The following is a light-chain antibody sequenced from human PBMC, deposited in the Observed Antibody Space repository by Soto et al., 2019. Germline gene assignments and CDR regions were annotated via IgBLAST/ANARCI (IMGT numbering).Light chain of an antibody. J-gene: IGLJ1*01. CDR3: GSWDSSMSAYV. V-gene: IGLV1-51*01. CDR1: SSNIGGNS. CDR2: DDN. Sequence: QSVLTQPPSVSAAPGQKVTISCSGSSSNIGGNSVSWYQQLPGTAPKLLIYDDNKRPSGIPDRFSGSKSGTSATLGITGFQTGDEDYYYCGSWDSSMSAYVFGTGTKV.